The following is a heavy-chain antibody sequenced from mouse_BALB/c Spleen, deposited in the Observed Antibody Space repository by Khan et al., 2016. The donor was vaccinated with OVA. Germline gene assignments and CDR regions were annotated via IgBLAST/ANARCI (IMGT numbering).Heavy chain of an antibody. D-gene: IGHD2-1*01. Sequence: EVELVESGGGLVKPGGSLKLSCAASGFTFSSYTMSWVRQTPEKRLEWVATISSGSTYTYYPDSVKGRFTISRDNAKNTLDLQMSSLKSEDTAVYYCTRDGNYAHWYFDVWGAGTTVTVSS. V-gene: IGHV5-6-4*01. CDR3: TRDGNYAHWYFDV. CDR1: GFTFSSYT. J-gene: IGHJ1*01. CDR2: ISSGSTYT.